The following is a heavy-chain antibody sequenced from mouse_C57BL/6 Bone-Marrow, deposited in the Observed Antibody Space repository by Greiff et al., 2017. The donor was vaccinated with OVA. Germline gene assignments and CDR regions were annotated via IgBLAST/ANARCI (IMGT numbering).Heavy chain of an antibody. CDR1: GFTFSDYY. V-gene: IGHV5-16*01. CDR2: INYDGSST. Sequence: EVQRVESEGGLVQPGSSMKLSCTASGFTFSDYYMAWVRQVPEKGLEWVANINYDGSSTYYLDSLKSRFIISRDNAKNILYLQMSSLKSEDTATYYCARGPVWWYFDVWGTGTTVTVSS. J-gene: IGHJ1*03. CDR3: ARGPVWWYFDV.